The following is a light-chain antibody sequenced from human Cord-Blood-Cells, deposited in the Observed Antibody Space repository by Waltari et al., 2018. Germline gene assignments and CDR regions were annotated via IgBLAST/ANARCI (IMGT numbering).Light chain of an antibody. CDR2: GAS. Sequence: PATLSVSPGERATLSCRASQSVSSNLAWYQQKPVQAPRLLIYGASPRATGIPARFSCGGSGTEFTLTISSLQSEDFAVYYCQQYNNWPPWTFGQGTKVEIK. J-gene: IGKJ1*01. V-gene: IGKV3-15*01. CDR1: QSVSSN. CDR3: QQYNNWPPWT.